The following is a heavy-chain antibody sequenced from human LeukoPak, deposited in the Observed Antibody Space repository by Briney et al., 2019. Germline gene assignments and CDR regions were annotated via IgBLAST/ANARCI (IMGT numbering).Heavy chain of an antibody. CDR1: GFTFSSYG. CDR3: AKEGEYYYDSSGYDEGAYFDY. J-gene: IGHJ4*02. Sequence: GGPLRLSCAASGFTFSSYGMHWVRQAPGKGLEWVAFIRSDGSIKYYTESLKGRFTISRDNSENTLFLQMNSLRAEDTAVYYCAKEGEYYYDSSGYDEGAYFDYWGQGTLVTVSS. CDR2: IRSDGSIK. V-gene: IGHV3-30*02. D-gene: IGHD3-22*01.